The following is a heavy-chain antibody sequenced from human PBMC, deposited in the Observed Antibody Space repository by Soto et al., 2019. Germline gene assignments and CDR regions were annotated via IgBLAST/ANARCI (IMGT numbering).Heavy chain of an antibody. CDR3: AHSGYYYDSSGYSWFDP. J-gene: IGHJ5*02. V-gene: IGHV2-5*02. CDR1: GFSLSTSGVG. CDR2: IYWDDDK. D-gene: IGHD3-22*01. Sequence: SGPTLVNPTQTLTLTCTFSGFSLSTSGVGVGWIRQPPGKALEWLALIYWDDDKRYSPSLKSRLTITKDTSKNQVVLTMTNMDPVDTATYYCAHSGYYYDSSGYSWFDPWGQGTLVTVSS.